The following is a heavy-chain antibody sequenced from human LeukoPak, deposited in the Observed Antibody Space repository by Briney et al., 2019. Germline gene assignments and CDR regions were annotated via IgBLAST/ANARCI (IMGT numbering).Heavy chain of an antibody. D-gene: IGHD5-12*01. CDR1: GYTFTGYY. J-gene: IGHJ6*02. CDR3: ARAVANSGMDV. Sequence: ASVKVSCKASGYTFTGYYVHWMRQAPGQGLEWMAWINPNSGGTDYAQKFQGRVTMTRDTSISTAYMALTRLTSDDTAVYYCARAVANSGMDVWGQGTTVTVSS. V-gene: IGHV1-2*02. CDR2: INPNSGGT.